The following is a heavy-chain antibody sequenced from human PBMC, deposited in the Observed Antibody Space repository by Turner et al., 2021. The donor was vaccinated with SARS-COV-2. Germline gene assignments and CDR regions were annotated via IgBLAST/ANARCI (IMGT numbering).Heavy chain of an antibody. CDR3: AGEVVVLTTTHYGMDV. CDR1: CGAISSSSYY. Sequence: QLQLQESGPGLVKPSETLSLTCTVSCGAISSSSYYWGWICQPPGKGLEWIGSIYYSGGNYYNPSLKSRVTISVDTTKNQFSLKLSSVTAADTAVYYCAGEVVVLTTTHYGMDVWGQGTTVTVSS. V-gene: IGHV4-39*01. D-gene: IGHD1-26*01. CDR2: IYYSGGN. J-gene: IGHJ6*02.